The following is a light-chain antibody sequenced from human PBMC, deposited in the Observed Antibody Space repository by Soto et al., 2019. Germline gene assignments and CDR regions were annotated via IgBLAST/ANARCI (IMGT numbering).Light chain of an antibody. CDR1: KLGDKY. Sequence: SYELTQPPSVSVSPGQTASITCSGDKLGDKYASWYQQKPGQSPVMVIYQDTKRPSGIPERFSGSKSGITATLTISGTQAVDEADYYCQALDSNTAYVFGTGTKLTVL. CDR3: QALDSNTAYV. J-gene: IGLJ1*01. CDR2: QDT. V-gene: IGLV3-1*01.